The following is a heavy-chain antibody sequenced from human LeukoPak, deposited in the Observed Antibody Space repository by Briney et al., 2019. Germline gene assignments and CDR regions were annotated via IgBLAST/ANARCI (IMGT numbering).Heavy chain of an antibody. Sequence: ASVTVSFKASVYTFTSCDINWVRQATGQGLEWMRWMNPNSGNTGYGQSFQGRITMTRDISIGTAYMELSNLTSEDTAIYYCTRGSSGRRDNWGQGTLVTVSA. V-gene: IGHV1-8*01. D-gene: IGHD6-19*01. CDR3: TRGSSGRRDN. CDR2: MNPNSGNT. J-gene: IGHJ4*02. CDR1: VYTFTSCD.